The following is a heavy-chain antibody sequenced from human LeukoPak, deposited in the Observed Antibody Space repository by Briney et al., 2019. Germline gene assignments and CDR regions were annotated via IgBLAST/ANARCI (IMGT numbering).Heavy chain of an antibody. V-gene: IGHV4-59*01. CDR3: ARDGSGTGWYSRDY. CDR1: GDSISSYY. J-gene: IGHJ4*02. D-gene: IGHD6-19*01. CDR2: IYYSGST. Sequence: PSETLSLTCSVSGDSISSYYWSWIRQPPGRGLEWIGYIYYSGSTNYNPSLKSRVAMSVDTSKNQFSLKLSSVTAADTAVYYCARDGSGTGWYSRDYWGQGILVTVSS.